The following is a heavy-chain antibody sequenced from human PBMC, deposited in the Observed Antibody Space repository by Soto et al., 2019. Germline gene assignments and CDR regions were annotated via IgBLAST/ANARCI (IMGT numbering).Heavy chain of an antibody. J-gene: IGHJ4*01. Sequence: SEILCLTWAVSGGSISSGGYSWSWIRQPPGKGLEWIGYIYHSGSTYYNPSLKSRVTISVDRSKNQFSLKLSSVTAADTAVYYCARVIHYGGNSPFDYWCHGTLVTVSS. D-gene: IGHD4-17*01. V-gene: IGHV4-30-2*01. CDR2: IYHSGST. CDR3: ARVIHYGGNSPFDY. CDR1: GGSISSGGYS.